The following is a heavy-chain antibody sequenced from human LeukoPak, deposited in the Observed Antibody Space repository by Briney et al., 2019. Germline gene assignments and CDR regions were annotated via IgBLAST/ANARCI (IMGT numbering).Heavy chain of an antibody. CDR1: GGSISSSSYY. CDR3: ARGFGYSNYFDY. V-gene: IGHV4-30-4*08. CDR2: IYYSGST. D-gene: IGHD4-11*01. Sequence: SETLSLTCTVSGGSISSSSYYWSWIRQPPGKGLEWIGYIYYSGSTYYNPSLKSRVTISVDTSKNQFSLKLSSVTAADTAVYYCARGFGYSNYFDYWGQGTLVTVSS. J-gene: IGHJ4*02.